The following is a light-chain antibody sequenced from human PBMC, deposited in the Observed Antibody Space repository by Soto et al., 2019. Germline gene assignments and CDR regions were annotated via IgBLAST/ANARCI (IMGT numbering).Light chain of an antibody. V-gene: IGKV1-39*01. CDR2: TAS. Sequence: DIQMTQSPSSLSASVGDRVTISCRASQSIGSYVNWYQHRPGKAPNLLIFTASSLQGGVPSRFSGSGSGTDFTLTINSLQPEDFATDDCQQSYSSPYSFAQGTKLEIK. J-gene: IGKJ2*01. CDR3: QQSYSSPYS. CDR1: QSIGSY.